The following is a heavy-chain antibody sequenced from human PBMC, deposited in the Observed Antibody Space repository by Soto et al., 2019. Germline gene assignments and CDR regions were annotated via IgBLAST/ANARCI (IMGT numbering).Heavy chain of an antibody. Sequence: GGSLRLSCAASGFTFSSYDMHWVRQATGKGLEWVSAIGTAGDTYYPGSVKGRFTISRENAKNSLYLQMNSLRAEDTAVYYCARVRGIFGVVTPRSDYYYGMDVWGQGTTVTVSS. CDR2: IGTAGDT. CDR3: ARVRGIFGVVTPRSDYYYGMDV. CDR1: GFTFSSYD. V-gene: IGHV3-13*01. J-gene: IGHJ6*02. D-gene: IGHD3-3*01.